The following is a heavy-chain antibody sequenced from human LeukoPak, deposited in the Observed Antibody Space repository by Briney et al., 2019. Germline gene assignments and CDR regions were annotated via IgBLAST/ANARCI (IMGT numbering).Heavy chain of an antibody. J-gene: IGHJ6*02. CDR1: GYTFTSYG. Sequence: ASVKVSCKASGYTFTSYGISWVRQAPGQGLEWMGWISAYNGNTNYAQKLQGRVTMTTDTSTSTAYMELRSLRSDDTAVYYCAGAGYSGPYYYYGMDVWGQGTTVTVSS. D-gene: IGHD4-23*01. CDR3: AGAGYSGPYYYYGMDV. CDR2: ISAYNGNT. V-gene: IGHV1-18*01.